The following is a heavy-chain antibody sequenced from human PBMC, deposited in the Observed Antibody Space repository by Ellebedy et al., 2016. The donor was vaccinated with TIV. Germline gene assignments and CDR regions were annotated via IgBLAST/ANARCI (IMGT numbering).Heavy chain of an antibody. V-gene: IGHV4-59*12. Sequence: GSLRLSCTVSGGSISSYYWSWIRQPPGKGLEWIGYIYYSGNTNYNPSLKSRVTISVDTSKNQFSLKLSSVTAADTAVYYCARDDVGYYYDSSGSGFDIWGQGTMVTVSS. CDR3: ARDDVGYYYDSSGSGFDI. J-gene: IGHJ3*02. CDR1: GGSISSYY. CDR2: IYYSGNT. D-gene: IGHD3-22*01.